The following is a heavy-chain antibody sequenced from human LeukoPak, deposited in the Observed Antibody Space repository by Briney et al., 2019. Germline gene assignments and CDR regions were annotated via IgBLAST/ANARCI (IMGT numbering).Heavy chain of an antibody. J-gene: IGHJ4*02. CDR2: ISSSGST. CDR1: GDSFSSYH. V-gene: IGHV4-59*13. D-gene: IGHD3-16*01. CDR3: ARVGRGDHTWGSYYCDH. Sequence: SETLSLTCTVSGDSFSSYHWSWLRQPPGKGLEWIGYISSSGSTSYNPSLKSRATISVDTSKNQFSLKLRSVTAADTAVYYCARVGRGDHTWGSYYCDHWGQGTLVSVSS.